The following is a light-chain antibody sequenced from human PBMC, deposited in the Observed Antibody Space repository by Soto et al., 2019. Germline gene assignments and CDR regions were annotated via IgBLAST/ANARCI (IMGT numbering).Light chain of an antibody. V-gene: IGKV1-12*01. Sequence: DIQMTQSPSTLSASVGDRVTITCRASQSISSWLAWYQQKPGKAPKLLIYAASSLLGGVPSRFSGSGSGTDFTLTISSLQPEDFAIYYCQQTDSFPITFGQRTRLEIK. CDR1: QSISSW. CDR3: QQTDSFPIT. J-gene: IGKJ5*01. CDR2: AAS.